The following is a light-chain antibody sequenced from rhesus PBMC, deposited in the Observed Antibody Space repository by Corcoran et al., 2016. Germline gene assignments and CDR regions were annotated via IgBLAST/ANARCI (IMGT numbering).Light chain of an antibody. J-gene: IGKJ4*01. CDR2: DAS. CDR3: PQRNSYPLT. Sequence: DIQLTQSPSSLSASVGDRVTITCRASQGISSYLAWYQQKAGKAPKLLLYDASNLQSGVPSRLSGSGSWTDFTLTIRSLQPEDFALYYCPQRNSYPLTFGGGTKVEIK. V-gene: IGKV1-38*01. CDR1: QGISSY.